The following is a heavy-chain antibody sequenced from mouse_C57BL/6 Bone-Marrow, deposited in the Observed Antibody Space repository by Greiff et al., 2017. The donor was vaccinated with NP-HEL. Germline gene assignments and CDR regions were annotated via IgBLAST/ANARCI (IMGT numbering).Heavy chain of an antibody. D-gene: IGHD1-1*02. Sequence: EVKVVESGAELVKPGASVKLSCTASGFNIKDYYMHWVTQGSEQGLVWIGRIAPEDWYTKYAPNFQGKATITADTSSNTAYLHLSSLTSEDTAVYYCARGYGPRRGDYWGQGTSVTVSS. CDR1: GFNIKDYY. J-gene: IGHJ4*01. CDR2: IAPEDWYT. CDR3: ARGYGPRRGDY. V-gene: IGHV14-2*01.